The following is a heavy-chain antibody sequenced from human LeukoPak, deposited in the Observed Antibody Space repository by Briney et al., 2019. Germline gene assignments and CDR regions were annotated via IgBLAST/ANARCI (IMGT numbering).Heavy chain of an antibody. CDR2: IKQDGSEK. CDR3: ARGFRRIVVVTDDAFDI. J-gene: IGHJ3*02. CDR1: GFTFSSYW. Sequence: GGSLRLSCADSGFTFSSYWMSWVRQAPGKRLEWVANIKQDGSEKYYVDSVKGRFTISRDNAKNSLYLQMNSLRAEDTAVYYCARGFRRIVVVTDDAFDIWGQGTMVTVSS. V-gene: IGHV3-7*01. D-gene: IGHD3-22*01.